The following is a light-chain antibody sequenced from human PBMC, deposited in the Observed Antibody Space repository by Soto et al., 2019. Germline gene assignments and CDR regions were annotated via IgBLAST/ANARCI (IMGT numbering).Light chain of an antibody. CDR1: QSVPKNY. CDR2: DAS. J-gene: IGKJ4*01. V-gene: IGKV3-20*01. Sequence: EIVLTQSPGTLSLSPGERATLSCRASQSVPKNYLAWYQQKPGQAPRLLIHDASSRATGIPDRFSGSGSGTDFTLTISRLEPEDFAMYYCQQCSTSPLTFGGGTKVEFK. CDR3: QQCSTSPLT.